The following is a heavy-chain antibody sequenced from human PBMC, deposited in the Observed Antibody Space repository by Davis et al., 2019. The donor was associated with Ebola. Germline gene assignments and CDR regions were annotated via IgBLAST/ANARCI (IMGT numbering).Heavy chain of an antibody. Sequence: GESLKTSCNGSGYSFTSYCIGCVRQMPGKGLEWMGIIYPGDSDTSYSPTFQGQVTISADKSISTAYLQWSSLKASDTAMYYCARPQGMATIPSFDYWGQGTLVTVSS. D-gene: IGHD5-12*01. CDR3: ARPQGMATIPSFDY. CDR2: IYPGDSDT. V-gene: IGHV5-51*01. CDR1: GYSFTSYC. J-gene: IGHJ4*02.